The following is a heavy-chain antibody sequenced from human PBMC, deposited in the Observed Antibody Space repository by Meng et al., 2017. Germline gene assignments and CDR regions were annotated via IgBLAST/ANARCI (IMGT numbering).Heavy chain of an antibody. CDR2: IKSKTDGGTT. CDR3: TTEGEWLLQKN. J-gene: IGHJ4*02. D-gene: IGHD3-3*01. Sequence: GESLKISCAASGFTFSNAWMSWVRQAPGKGLEWVGRIKSKTDGGTTDYAAPVKGRFTLSRDDSKNTLYLQMNSLKTEDTAVYYCTTEGEWLLQKNWGQGTLVTVSS. V-gene: IGHV3-15*01. CDR1: GFTFSNAW.